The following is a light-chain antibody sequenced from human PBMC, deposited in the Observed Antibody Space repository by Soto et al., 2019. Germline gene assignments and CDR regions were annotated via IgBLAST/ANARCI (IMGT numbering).Light chain of an antibody. CDR1: SSDIGIYKY. CDR2: EVT. J-gene: IGLJ1*01. CDR3: TSYTTSSTRV. Sequence: QSALTHPASVSGSPGQSIAISCTGSSSDIGIYKYVSWYQQHPGKVPKLIIYEVTNRPSGVSNRFSGSKSGNTASLTISGLQAQEEADYYCTSYTTSSTRVFGTGTKVTVL. V-gene: IGLV2-14*01.